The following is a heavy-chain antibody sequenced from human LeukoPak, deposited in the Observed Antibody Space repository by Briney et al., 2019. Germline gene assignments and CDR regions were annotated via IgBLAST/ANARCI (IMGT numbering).Heavy chain of an antibody. CDR2: IYTSGST. CDR3: ARDDPGGGWFDP. D-gene: IGHD3-10*01. J-gene: IGHJ5*02. CDR1: GGSISSYY. V-gene: IGHV4-4*07. Sequence: SETLSLTCTVAGGSISSYYWSWIRQPAGKGPEWIGRIYTSGSTNYNPSLKSRVTMSVDTSKNQFSLKLSSVTAAGTAVYYCARDDPGGGWFDPWGQGTLVTVSS.